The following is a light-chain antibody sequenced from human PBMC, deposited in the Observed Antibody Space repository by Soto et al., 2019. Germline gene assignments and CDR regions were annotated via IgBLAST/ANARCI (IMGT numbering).Light chain of an antibody. CDR1: SNDVGVYNY. J-gene: IGLJ1*01. V-gene: IGLV2-11*01. CDR2: DVS. Sequence: QSALTQPRSVSGSPGQSVSISCTGTSNDVGVYNYVSWYQQHPGKAPKVMIYDVSKRPSGVPDRFSGSKSGNTASLTISGLQSEDDADYYCCSYAGRYTYVFGTGTQRTVL. CDR3: CSYAGRYTYV.